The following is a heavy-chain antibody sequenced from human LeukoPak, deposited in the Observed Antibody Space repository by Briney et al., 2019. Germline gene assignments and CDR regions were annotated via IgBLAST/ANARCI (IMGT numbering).Heavy chain of an antibody. Sequence: ASVKVSCKASGYTFTGYYMHWVRQAPGQGLEWMGRVNPNSGGTNYAQKFQGRVTMTRDTSISTAYMELSRLRSDDTAVYYCASSGGYSYGYHSWGQGTLVTVSS. V-gene: IGHV1-2*06. CDR3: ASSGGYSYGYHS. CDR2: VNPNSGGT. CDR1: GYTFTGYY. D-gene: IGHD5-18*01. J-gene: IGHJ5*02.